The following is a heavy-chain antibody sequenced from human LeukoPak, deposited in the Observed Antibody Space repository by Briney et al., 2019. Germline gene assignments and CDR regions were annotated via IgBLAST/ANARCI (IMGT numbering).Heavy chain of an antibody. Sequence: GSLRLSCAASGFTFSSYAMSWVRQAPGKGLEWVSSISGSGGRTHYADSVRGRFTISRDNSKNTLYLQMDSLRAEDTAVYYCATPPTVTRSYWGQGTLVTVSS. J-gene: IGHJ4*02. CDR3: ATPPTVTRSY. D-gene: IGHD4-17*01. V-gene: IGHV3-23*01. CDR1: GFTFSSYA. CDR2: ISGSGGRT.